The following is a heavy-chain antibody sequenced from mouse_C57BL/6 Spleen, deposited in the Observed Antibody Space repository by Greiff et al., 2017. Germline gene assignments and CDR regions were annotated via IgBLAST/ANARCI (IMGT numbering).Heavy chain of an antibody. J-gene: IGHJ2*01. CDR2: IYPGSGST. V-gene: IGHV1-55*01. CDR1: GYTFTSYW. Sequence: VQLQQPGAELVKPGASVKMSCKASGYTFTSYWITWVKQRPGQGLEWIGDIYPGSGSTNYNEKFKSKATLTVDTSSSTAYMQLSSLTSEDSAVYYCARYPYYYGSRGYYFDYWGQGTTLTVSS. CDR3: ARYPYYYGSRGYYFDY. D-gene: IGHD1-1*01.